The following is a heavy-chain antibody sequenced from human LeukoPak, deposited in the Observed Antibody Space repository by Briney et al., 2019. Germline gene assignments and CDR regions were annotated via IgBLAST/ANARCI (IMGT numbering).Heavy chain of an antibody. CDR3: ARVAYYYDSSGYSNFFDY. D-gene: IGHD3-22*01. CDR2: ISWNSGSI. J-gene: IGHJ4*02. Sequence: GGSLRLSCAASGFTFDDYAIHWVRQAPGKGLEWVSSISWNSGSIGYADSVKGRFTISRVNAKNSLYLQMNSLRAEDTAVYYCARVAYYYDSSGYSNFFDYWGQGTLVTVSS. CDR1: GFTFDDYA. V-gene: IGHV3-9*01.